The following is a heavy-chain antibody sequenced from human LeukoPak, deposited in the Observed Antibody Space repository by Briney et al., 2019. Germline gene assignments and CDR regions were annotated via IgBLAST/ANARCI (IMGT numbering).Heavy chain of an antibody. CDR1: GGTFSSYA. V-gene: IGHV1-69*13. Sequence: SVKVSCKASGGTFSSYAISWARQAPGQGLEWMGGIIPIFGTANYAQKFQGRVTITADESTSTAYMELSSLRSEDTAVYYCARELVWFGELSGVYFDYWGQGTLVTVSS. D-gene: IGHD3-10*01. CDR2: IIPIFGTA. J-gene: IGHJ4*02. CDR3: ARELVWFGELSGVYFDY.